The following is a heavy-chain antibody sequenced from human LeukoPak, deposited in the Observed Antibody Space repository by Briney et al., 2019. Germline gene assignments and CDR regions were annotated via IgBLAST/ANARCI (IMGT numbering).Heavy chain of an antibody. Sequence: SETLSLTCTVSGVSISSSSYYWGWIRQLPVKGLEWIGSIYYSGSTYYNPSLKSRVTISVDTSKNQFSLKLSSVTAADTAVYYCARARITMVRGVIIYLDYWGQGTLVTVSS. J-gene: IGHJ4*02. CDR3: ARARITMVRGVIIYLDY. V-gene: IGHV4-39*01. CDR1: GVSISSSSYY. CDR2: IYYSGST. D-gene: IGHD3-10*01.